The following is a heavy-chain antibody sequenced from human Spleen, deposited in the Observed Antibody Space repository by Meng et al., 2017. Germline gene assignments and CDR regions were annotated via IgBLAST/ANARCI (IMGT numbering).Heavy chain of an antibody. J-gene: IGHJ4*02. V-gene: IGHV1-2*02. CDR3: ARSSGWCRDDY. D-gene: IGHD6-19*01. CDR1: GYTFTGYF. CDR2: INPNTDAT. Sequence: ASVKVSCKTSGYTFTGYFIHWVRQAPGQGLEWMGWINPNTDATNYAPKFHGRVTMTRDTSISTAYMELTSLTSDDTAVYYCARSSGWCRDDYWGQGTLVTVSS.